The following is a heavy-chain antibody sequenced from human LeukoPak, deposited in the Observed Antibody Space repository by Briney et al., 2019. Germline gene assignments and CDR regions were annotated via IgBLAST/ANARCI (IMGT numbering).Heavy chain of an antibody. CDR2: IYYSGST. Sequence: SETLSLTCTVSGGSISSYYWSWIRQPPGKGLEWIGYIYYSGSTNYNPSLKSRVTISVDTSKNQLSLKLSSVTAADTAVYYCARANTKGYCSSTSCYAGGYYYYYYGMDVWGQGTTVTVSS. J-gene: IGHJ6*02. V-gene: IGHV4-59*01. CDR1: GGSISSYY. D-gene: IGHD2-2*01. CDR3: ARANTKGYCSSTSCYAGGYYYYYYGMDV.